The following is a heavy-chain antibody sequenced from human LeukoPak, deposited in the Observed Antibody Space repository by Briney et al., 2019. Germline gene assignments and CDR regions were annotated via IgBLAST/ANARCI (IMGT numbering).Heavy chain of an antibody. V-gene: IGHV7-4-1*02. D-gene: IGHD2-15*01. J-gene: IGHJ4*02. CDR2: INTNTGNP. CDR3: ASSYCSGGHCYPQQTVYYFDF. CDR1: GYTFTRYA. Sequence: ASVKVSCKTSGYTFTRYAMNWVRQAPGQGLGWMGWINTNTGNPTYAHGFTGRFVFSLDTSVSTAYLQISSLNAEDTAVYYCASSYCSGGHCYPQQTVYYFDFWGQGTLVTVSS.